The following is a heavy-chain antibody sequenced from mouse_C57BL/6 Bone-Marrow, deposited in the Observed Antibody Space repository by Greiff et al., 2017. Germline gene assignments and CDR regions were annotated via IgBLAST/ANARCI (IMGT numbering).Heavy chain of an antibody. CDR3: ARRDCYGSSFFDY. CDR2: IYPGDGDT. J-gene: IGHJ2*01. D-gene: IGHD1-1*01. V-gene: IGHV1-80*01. CDR1: GYAFSSYW. Sequence: QVQLKQSGAELVKPGASVKISCKASGYAFSSYWMNWVKQRPGKGLEWIGQIYPGDGDTNYNGKFKGKATLTADKSSSTAYMQLSSLTSEDSAVYFCARRDCYGSSFFDYWGQGTTLTVSS.